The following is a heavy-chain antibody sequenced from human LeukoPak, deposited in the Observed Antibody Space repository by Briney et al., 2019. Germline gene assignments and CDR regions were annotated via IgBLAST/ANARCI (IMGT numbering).Heavy chain of an antibody. CDR2: IYHSGST. V-gene: IGHV4-4*02. D-gene: IGHD1-26*01. CDR3: ARDSGSYSIGTIDY. Sequence: PSETLSLTCAVSGGSISSSNWWSWVRQPPGEGLEWIGEIYHSGSTNYNPSLKSRVTISVDKSKNQFSLKLSSVTAADTAVYYCARDSGSYSIGTIDYWGQGTLVTVSS. CDR1: GGSISSSNW. J-gene: IGHJ4*02.